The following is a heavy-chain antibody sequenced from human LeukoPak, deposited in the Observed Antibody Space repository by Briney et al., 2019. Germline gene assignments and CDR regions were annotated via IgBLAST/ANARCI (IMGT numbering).Heavy chain of an antibody. D-gene: IGHD7-27*01. J-gene: IGHJ4*02. CDR1: GGSFSGYY. CDR3: ASNTGTVFDY. Sequence: SETLSLTCAVYGGSFSGYYWSWIRQPPGKGLEWIGYVYYSGSTEYNPSLRSQVTISLEMSKHQFSLNLTSVTAADTAVYYCASNTGTVFDYWGQGALVTVSS. CDR2: VYYSGST. V-gene: IGHV4-59*01.